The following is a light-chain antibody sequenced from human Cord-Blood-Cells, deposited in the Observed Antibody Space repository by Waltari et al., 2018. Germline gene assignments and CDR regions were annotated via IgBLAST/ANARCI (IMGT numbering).Light chain of an antibody. CDR2: EVS. CDR3: SSYAGSTL. Sequence: QSALTQPPSASGSPGQSVTIPCTGTTSHVGGYHYVSWYQQPPGKAPKLMIYEVSKRPSGVPDRFSGSKSGNTASLTVSGLQAEDEADYYCSSYAGSTLFGGGTKLTVL. CDR1: TSHVGGYHY. V-gene: IGLV2-8*01. J-gene: IGLJ3*02.